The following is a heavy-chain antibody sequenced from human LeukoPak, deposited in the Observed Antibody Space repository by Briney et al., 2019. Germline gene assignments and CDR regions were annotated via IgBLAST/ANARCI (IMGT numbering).Heavy chain of an antibody. D-gene: IGHD4/OR15-4a*01. CDR3: GKYLQTTVGANDY. Sequence: GGSLRLSCAASGFIFSNYPMNWVRQAPGKGLEWVSVISGSGGATFYGDSVQGRFTISRDNSRDTLHLQMNSLTAEDTAVYYCGKYLQTTVGANDYWGQGTLVTVSS. CDR2: ISGSGGAT. CDR1: GFIFSNYP. J-gene: IGHJ4*02. V-gene: IGHV3-23*01.